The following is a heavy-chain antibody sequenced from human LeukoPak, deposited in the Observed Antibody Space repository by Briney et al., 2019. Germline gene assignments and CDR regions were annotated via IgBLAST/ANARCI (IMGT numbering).Heavy chain of an antibody. CDR2: ISSSSYI. J-gene: IGHJ2*01. CDR3: ARDGLAAATLHWCFDL. D-gene: IGHD2-15*01. Sequence: GGSLRLSCAASGFTFSSYSMNWVRQAPGKGLERVSSISSSSYIYYADSVKGRFTISRDNARNSLYLQMNSLRAEDTAVYYCARDGLAAATLHWCFDLWGRGTLVTVSS. CDR1: GFTFSSYS. V-gene: IGHV3-21*01.